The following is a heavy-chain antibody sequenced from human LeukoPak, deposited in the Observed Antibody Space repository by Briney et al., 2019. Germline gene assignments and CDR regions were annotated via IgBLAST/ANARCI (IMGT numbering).Heavy chain of an antibody. D-gene: IGHD2-2*01. Sequence: TGGSLRLSCAASEFTFSNYWMSWVRQAPGKGLERVANIKQDGSEKYYVDSVKGRFTISRDNAKNSLYLQMNSLRAEDTAVYYCARHRSSNTWYVAFDIWGQGTMVTVSS. J-gene: IGHJ3*02. CDR1: EFTFSNYW. CDR2: IKQDGSEK. V-gene: IGHV3-7*04. CDR3: ARHRSSNTWYVAFDI.